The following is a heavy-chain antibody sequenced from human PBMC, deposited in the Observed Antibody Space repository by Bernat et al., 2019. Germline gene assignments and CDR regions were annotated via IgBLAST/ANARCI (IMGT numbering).Heavy chain of an antibody. CDR3: ARMSYSSSSYYFDY. D-gene: IGHD6-6*01. CDR1: GFSLTTSGMR. CDR2: IDWDDDK. Sequence: QVTLKESGPALVKPTQTLTLTCTFSGFSLTTSGMRVSWIRQPTGKALEWLARIDWDDDKFYSTSLKTRLTISKDTSKNQVVLTMTNMDPVDTATYYCARMSYSSSSYYFDYWGQGTLVTVSS. V-gene: IGHV2-70*04. J-gene: IGHJ4*02.